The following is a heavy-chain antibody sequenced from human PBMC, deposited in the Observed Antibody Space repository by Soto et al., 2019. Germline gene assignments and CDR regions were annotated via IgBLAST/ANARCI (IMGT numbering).Heavy chain of an antibody. CDR1: GVSISSDY. Sequence: SETLSLTCTVSGVSISSDYWTWIRQSPGKGLEWIAYTSHTGTTDYNPSLKSRVTISLDTSKNQFSLKLSSVTAADTAVHYCATRLKYGSETSPWXYWGPETLVTVSS. D-gene: IGHD3-10*01. CDR3: ATRLKYGSETSPWXY. V-gene: IGHV4-59*01. J-gene: IGHJ4*02. CDR2: TSHTGTT.